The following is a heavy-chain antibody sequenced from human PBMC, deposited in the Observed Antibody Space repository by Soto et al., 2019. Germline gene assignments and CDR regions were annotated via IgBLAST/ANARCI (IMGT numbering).Heavy chain of an antibody. CDR2: ISGSGGST. Sequence: GGSLRLSCAASGFTFSSYAMSWVRQAPGKGLEWVSAISGSGGSTYYADSVKGRFTISRDNSKNTLYLQMNSLRAEDTAVYYCAKAGKPVRSFPIVVVPAATFLTGYMDVWGKGTTVTVSS. CDR3: AKAGKPVRSFPIVVVPAATFLTGYMDV. D-gene: IGHD2-2*01. J-gene: IGHJ6*03. V-gene: IGHV3-23*01. CDR1: GFTFSSYA.